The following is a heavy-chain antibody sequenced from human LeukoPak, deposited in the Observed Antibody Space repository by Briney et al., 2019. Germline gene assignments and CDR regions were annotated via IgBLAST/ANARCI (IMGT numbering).Heavy chain of an antibody. V-gene: IGHV4-39*01. CDR3: ARRGYCSSTSCYEYWFDP. CDR1: GGSISSSSYY. J-gene: IGHJ5*02. D-gene: IGHD2-2*01. Sequence: SETLSLTCTVSGGSISSSSYYWGWIRQPPGKGLEWIGVIYYSGSTYYNPSLKSRLTISVDTSKNQFSLKLSSVTATDTAVYYCARRGYCSSTSCYEYWFDPWGQGTLVTVSS. CDR2: IYYSGST.